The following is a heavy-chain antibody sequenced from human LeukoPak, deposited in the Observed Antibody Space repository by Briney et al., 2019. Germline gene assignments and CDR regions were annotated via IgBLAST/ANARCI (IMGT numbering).Heavy chain of an antibody. V-gene: IGHV3-53*01. CDR3: AKASAMIVVVSKHFDY. Sequence: GGSLRLSCAASGVSVSSNYISWVRQAPGKGLEWVSIIYSGGSTYYADSVKGRFTISKDNSKNTVYLQMNSLRAEDTAVYYCAKASAMIVVVSKHFDYWGQGTLVTVSS. D-gene: IGHD3-22*01. CDR1: GVSVSSNY. J-gene: IGHJ4*02. CDR2: IYSGGST.